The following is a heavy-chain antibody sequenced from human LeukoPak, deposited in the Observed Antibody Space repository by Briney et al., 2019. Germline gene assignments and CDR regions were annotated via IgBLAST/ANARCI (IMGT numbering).Heavy chain of an antibody. J-gene: IGHJ4*02. D-gene: IGHD1/OR15-1a*01. Sequence: GGSLRLSCAASGFTFSSYAMSWVRQAPGKGLEWVSAISGSGGSTYYADSVKGRFTISRDNSKNTLYLQMNSLRAEDMAVYYCAKDLNNQGYYFDYWGQGTLVTVSS. CDR1: GFTFSSYA. V-gene: IGHV3-23*01. CDR2: ISGSGGST. CDR3: AKDLNNQGYYFDY.